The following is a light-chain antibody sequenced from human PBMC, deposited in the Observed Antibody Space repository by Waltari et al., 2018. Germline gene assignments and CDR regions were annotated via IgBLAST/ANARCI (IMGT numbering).Light chain of an antibody. Sequence: SSELTQHPAVSVALGQTVRITCQGDSPRRYYASWYQQRPGQAPILVLYGQNNRPSGIPDRFSGSISGNTASLTITGAQAEDEADYYCHSRDTSSTRVFGGGTRLTV. CDR1: SPRRYY. J-gene: IGLJ2*01. CDR3: HSRDTSSTRV. V-gene: IGLV3-19*01. CDR2: GQN.